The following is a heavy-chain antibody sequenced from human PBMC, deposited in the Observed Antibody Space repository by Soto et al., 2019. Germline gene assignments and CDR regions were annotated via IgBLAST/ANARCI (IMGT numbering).Heavy chain of an antibody. Sequence: ESGGGLVQPGGSLRLSRVASVASGFTFTNYAMAWVRQAPEKGLEWVSGISGSGGKTYYADSVKGRFTISRDNSKNTLFLQMNSLRAEDTAIYYCVGDYGGLEGFDVWGQGTMVTVSS. V-gene: IGHV3-23*01. CDR1: GFTFTNYA. CDR3: VGDYGGLEGFDV. CDR2: ISGSGGKT. D-gene: IGHD4-17*01. J-gene: IGHJ3*01.